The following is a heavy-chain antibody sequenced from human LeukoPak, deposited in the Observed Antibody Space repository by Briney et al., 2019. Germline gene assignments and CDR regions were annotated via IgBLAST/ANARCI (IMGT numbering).Heavy chain of an antibody. CDR2: ISGSGGST. D-gene: IGHD2-2*01. Sequence: GGSLRLSCAASGFTFSSYAMSWVRQAPGKGLEWVSAISGSGGSTYYADSVKGRFTTSRDNSKNTLYLQMNSLRAEDTAVYYCAKDPGYCSSTSCSSRWFDPWGQGTLVTVSS. V-gene: IGHV3-23*01. CDR3: AKDPGYCSSTSCSSRWFDP. J-gene: IGHJ5*02. CDR1: GFTFSSYA.